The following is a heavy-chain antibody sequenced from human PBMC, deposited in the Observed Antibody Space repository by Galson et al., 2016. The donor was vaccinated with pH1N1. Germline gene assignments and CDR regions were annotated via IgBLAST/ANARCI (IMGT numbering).Heavy chain of an antibody. CDR1: GYIFSTFW. D-gene: IGHD6-6*01. V-gene: IGHV5-51*01. Sequence: SGAEVKQPGESLKISCKGSGYIFSTFWIGWVRQMPGKGLEWMGIVYPGDSDTRYNPSFKGQVTISVDKSISTAYLQWSSLKASDSAIYFCARHQSSSDDYFFYNMDVWGQGTTVTVSS. CDR2: VYPGDSDT. CDR3: ARHQSSSDDYFFYNMDV. J-gene: IGHJ6*02.